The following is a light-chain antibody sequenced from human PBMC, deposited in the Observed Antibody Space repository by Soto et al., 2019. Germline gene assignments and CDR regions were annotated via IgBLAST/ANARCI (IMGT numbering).Light chain of an antibody. CDR3: MQDTQSSWT. V-gene: IGKV2-24*01. J-gene: IGKJ1*01. CDR1: ESLVHSDGNTY. CDR2: KIS. Sequence: DIVRTQTPLSSPVTLGQPTSISCRSSESLVHSDGNTYLSWLHQRPGQPPRLLIYKISKRLPGVPERISGAGTEGTLKISRVEAEDCCIYDCMQDTQSSWTFGQGTKVDI.